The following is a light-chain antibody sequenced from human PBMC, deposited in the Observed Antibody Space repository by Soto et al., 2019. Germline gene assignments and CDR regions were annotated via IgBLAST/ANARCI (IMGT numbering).Light chain of an antibody. J-gene: IGKJ1*01. V-gene: IGKV1-5*01. CDR3: KQYNSYWT. CDR2: DAS. Sequence: DIQMTQPPSTLSASVGDRVTITCRASQSISSWLAWYQQKPGKAPKLLIYDASSLESGVPSRFSGSGSGTEFTLTISSLQPYDFAPYYSKQYNSYWTSGQGTKVDMK. CDR1: QSISSW.